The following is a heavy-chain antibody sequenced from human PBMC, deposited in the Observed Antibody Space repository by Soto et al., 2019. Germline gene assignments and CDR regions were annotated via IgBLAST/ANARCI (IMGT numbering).Heavy chain of an antibody. Sequence: QVTLKESGPVLVKPTETLTLRCTVSGLSLTDSDMGVSWIRQPPGQPLEWLAHIDSSGEKSYRTFLKSRLASSKDTTKSQIVLTMTNMDPADTATYYCARRHLAVAVSPWFDPWGQGIPVTVSS. CDR2: IDSSGEK. D-gene: IGHD6-19*01. V-gene: IGHV2-26*01. CDR3: ARRHLAVAVSPWFDP. CDR1: GLSLTDSDMG. J-gene: IGHJ5*02.